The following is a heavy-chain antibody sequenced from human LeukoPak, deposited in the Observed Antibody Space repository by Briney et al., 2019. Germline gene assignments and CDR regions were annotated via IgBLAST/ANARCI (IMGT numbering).Heavy chain of an antibody. CDR2: INPNSGGT. J-gene: IGHJ4*02. CDR3: AREVVPAAMGGY. Sequence: ASVKVSCKASGYTFTGYYMHWVRQAPGQGLGWMGWINPNSGGTNYAQKFQGRVTMTRDTSISTAYMELSRLRSDDTAVYYCAREVVPAAMGGYWGQGTLVTVSS. D-gene: IGHD2-2*01. V-gene: IGHV1-2*02. CDR1: GYTFTGYY.